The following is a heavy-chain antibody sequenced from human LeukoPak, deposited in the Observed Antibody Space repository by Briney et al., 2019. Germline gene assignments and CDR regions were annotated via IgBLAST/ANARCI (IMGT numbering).Heavy chain of an antibody. V-gene: IGHV4-34*01. Sequence: SETLSLTCAVYGGAFRVYYWSWIRQPPRKGLEWIGEINHSGSANYNPSLKSLVTTSVDTPKKPCSPKLSSVTAPRTALYYSVRAYITIFGVVMWFDPWGQGTLVTVCS. CDR3: VRAYITIFGVVMWFDP. CDR1: GGAFRVYY. D-gene: IGHD3-3*01. CDR2: INHSGSA. J-gene: IGHJ5*02.